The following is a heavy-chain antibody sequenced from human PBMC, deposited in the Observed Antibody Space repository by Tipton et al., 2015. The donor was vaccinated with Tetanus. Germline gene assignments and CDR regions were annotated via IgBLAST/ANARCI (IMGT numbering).Heavy chain of an antibody. CDR1: GFSLSDYW. J-gene: IGHJ5*02. V-gene: IGHV4-59*04. CDR2: IHYNGNT. CDR3: ARSAVNWFDP. Sequence: LRLSCAASGFSLSDYWMSWIRQTPGKGLEWIGNIHYNGNTLQNPSLKSRVTLSLDKSKNQFSLKLRSVTAADTAVYYCARSAVNWFDPWGQGTLVTVSS.